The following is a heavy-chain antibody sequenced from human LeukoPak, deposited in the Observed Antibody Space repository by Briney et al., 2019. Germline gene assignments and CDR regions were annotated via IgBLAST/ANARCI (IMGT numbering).Heavy chain of an antibody. V-gene: IGHV4-39*01. CDR3: ARLHRHCSSTSCSDY. CDR1: GGSISSSSYY. Sequence: SETLSLTCTVSGGSISSSSYYWGWIRQPPGKGLEWIGSIYYSGSTYCNPSLKSRVTISVDTSKNQFSLKLSSVTAADTAVYYCARLHRHCSSTSCSDYWGQGTLVTVSS. CDR2: IYYSGST. D-gene: IGHD2-2*01. J-gene: IGHJ4*02.